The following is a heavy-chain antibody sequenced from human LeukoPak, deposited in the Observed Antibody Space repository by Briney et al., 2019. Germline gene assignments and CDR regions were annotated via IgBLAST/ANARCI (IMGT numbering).Heavy chain of an antibody. J-gene: IGHJ4*02. Sequence: PSETLSLTCTVSGGSITSYYWSCLRQPPGKGLDWIAFISDSGSTYYNPSLKSRVTISLDTSKKQFSLKLTSVTAADTAVYYCARDFGPSRCFDYWGQGTLVTVSS. V-gene: IGHV4-59*01. D-gene: IGHD3-10*01. CDR3: ARDFGPSRCFDY. CDR2: ISDSGST. CDR1: GGSITSYY.